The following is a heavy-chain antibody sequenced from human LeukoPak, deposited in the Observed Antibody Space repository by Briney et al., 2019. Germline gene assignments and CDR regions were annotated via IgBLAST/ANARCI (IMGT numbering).Heavy chain of an antibody. CDR1: GFTFSSYW. J-gene: IGHJ4*02. V-gene: IGHV3-74*01. CDR2: IKSDGRST. D-gene: IGHD1-26*01. CDR3: ASKNGSY. Sequence: PGGSLRLSCAPSGFTFSSYWMHSVRQAPGKGLGWVSRIKSDGRSTTYADSVKGRFSVSRDNAKNALYQRMNSLRGGETAVYYCASKNGSYWGQGTLGTVS.